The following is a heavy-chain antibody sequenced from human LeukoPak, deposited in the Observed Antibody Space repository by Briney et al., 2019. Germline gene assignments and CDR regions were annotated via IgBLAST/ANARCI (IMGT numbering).Heavy chain of an antibody. V-gene: IGHV1-18*01. CDR1: GYTFTSYG. D-gene: IGHD3-10*01. CDR3: ARVIPGSVVRGVKNWFDP. Sequence: ASVKVSCKASGYTFTSYGISWVRQAPGQGLEWMGWISAYNGNTNYAQKLQGRVTMTTDTSTSTAYMELRSLRSDDTAVYYCARVIPGSVVRGVKNWFDPWGQGTLVTVSS. CDR2: ISAYNGNT. J-gene: IGHJ5*02.